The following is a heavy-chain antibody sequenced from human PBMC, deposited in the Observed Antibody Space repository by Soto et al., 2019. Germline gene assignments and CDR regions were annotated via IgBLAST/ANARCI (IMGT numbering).Heavy chain of an antibody. CDR2: IYPGDSDT. V-gene: IGHV5-51*01. J-gene: IGHJ6*02. Sequence: PGESLQISFKGSGYSFTSYWIGWVRQMPGKGLEWMGIIYPGDSDTRYSPSFQGQVTISADKSISTAYLQWSSLKASDTAMYYCARHSAVAATSYGMDVWGQGTTVTVSS. D-gene: IGHD2-15*01. CDR3: ARHSAVAATSYGMDV. CDR1: GYSFTSYW.